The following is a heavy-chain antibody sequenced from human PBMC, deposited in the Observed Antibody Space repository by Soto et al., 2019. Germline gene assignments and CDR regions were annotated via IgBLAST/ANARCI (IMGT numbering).Heavy chain of an antibody. V-gene: IGHV3-30*18. CDR2: ISYDGSNK. Sequence: QVQLVESGGGVVQPGRSLRLSCAASGFTFSSYGMHWVRQAPGKGLEWVAVISYDGSNKYYADSVKGRFTISRDNXKNTLYLQMNSLRAEDTAVYYCAKDPDYYGSGFDYWGQGTLVTVSS. J-gene: IGHJ4*02. CDR1: GFTFSSYG. CDR3: AKDPDYYGSGFDY. D-gene: IGHD3-10*01.